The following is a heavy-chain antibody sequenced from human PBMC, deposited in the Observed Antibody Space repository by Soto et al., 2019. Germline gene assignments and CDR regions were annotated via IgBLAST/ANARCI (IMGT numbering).Heavy chain of an antibody. CDR2: INAGNGNT. Sequence: TSVKVSCKSSGYTFTSYAMHWVRQATGQRLEWMGWINAGNGNTKYSQKFQGRVTITRDTSASTAYMELSSLRSEDTAVYYCASGGDGQPFDYWGQGTLVTVPQ. CDR1: GYTFTSYA. J-gene: IGHJ4*02. D-gene: IGHD3-16*01. CDR3: ASGGDGQPFDY. V-gene: IGHV1-3*01.